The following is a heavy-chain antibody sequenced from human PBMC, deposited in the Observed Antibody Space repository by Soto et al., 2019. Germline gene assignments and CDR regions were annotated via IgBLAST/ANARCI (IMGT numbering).Heavy chain of an antibody. J-gene: IGHJ5*02. Sequence: QITLKESGPTLVRPTQTLTLTCTFSGFSLSTTGVGVGWIRQPPGKALEWLALIYWDDDKRYSPSLKSRLTITKATSKHEVILTMTNMDPVDTATYYCAQSLRDYGLGRERPNYFAPWGQGTLVTVSS. CDR2: IYWDDDK. V-gene: IGHV2-5*02. D-gene: IGHD3-10*01. CDR3: AQSLRDYGLGRERPNYFAP. CDR1: GFSLSTTGVG.